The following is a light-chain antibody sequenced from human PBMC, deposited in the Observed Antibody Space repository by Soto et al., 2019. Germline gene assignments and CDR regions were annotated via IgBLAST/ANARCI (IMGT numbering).Light chain of an antibody. J-gene: IGKJ2*01. CDR3: QQSYRTPYT. CDR2: DAS. V-gene: IGKV1-39*01. CDR1: QGISNY. Sequence: DIQMTQSPSSLSASVGDRVTITCRASQGISNYLVWYQQRQGRAPKLLIYDASSLLSGVPSRFIGSGSGTDFTLTISSLQPEDFATYYCQQSYRTPYTFGQGNKLETK.